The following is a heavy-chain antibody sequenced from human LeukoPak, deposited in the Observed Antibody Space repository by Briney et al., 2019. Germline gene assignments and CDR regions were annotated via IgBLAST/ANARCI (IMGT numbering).Heavy chain of an antibody. CDR1: GFTFSSYA. Sequence: GGSLRLSCAASGFTFSSYAMSWVRQAPGKGLEWVSAISGSGGSTYYADSVKSRFTISRDNSKNTLYLQMNSLRAEDTAVYYCAKDRSEAISGVWNWFDPWGQGTLVTVSS. CDR2: ISGSGGST. D-gene: IGHD3-3*01. V-gene: IGHV3-23*01. J-gene: IGHJ5*02. CDR3: AKDRSEAISGVWNWFDP.